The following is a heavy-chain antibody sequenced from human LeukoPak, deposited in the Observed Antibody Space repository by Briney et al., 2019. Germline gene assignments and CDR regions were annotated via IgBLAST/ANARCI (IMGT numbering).Heavy chain of an antibody. J-gene: IGHJ6*02. CDR1: GFTFSSYG. Sequence: PGGSLGLSCAASGFTFSSYGMHWVRQAPGKGLEWVAVISYDGSNKYYADSVKGRFTISRDNSKNTLYLQMNSLRAEDTAVYYCAKDLPCSSTSCYGGLYGMDVWGQGTTVTVSS. V-gene: IGHV3-30*18. D-gene: IGHD2-2*01. CDR3: AKDLPCSSTSCYGGLYGMDV. CDR2: ISYDGSNK.